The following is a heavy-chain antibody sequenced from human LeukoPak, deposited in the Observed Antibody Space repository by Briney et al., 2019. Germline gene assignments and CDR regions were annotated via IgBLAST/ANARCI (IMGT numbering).Heavy chain of an antibody. V-gene: IGHV3-74*01. J-gene: IGHJ4*02. CDR2: INSDERST. D-gene: IGHD1-1*01. CDR3: ARGLGGTRGVDY. CDR1: GFTFRSYW. Sequence: GGSLRLSCAASGFTFRSYWMHWVRQAPGKGLVWVSRINSDERSTNYADSVKGRFTISRDNAKNMLYLQMNSLRAEDTAIYFCARGLGGTRGVDYWGQGTLVTVSS.